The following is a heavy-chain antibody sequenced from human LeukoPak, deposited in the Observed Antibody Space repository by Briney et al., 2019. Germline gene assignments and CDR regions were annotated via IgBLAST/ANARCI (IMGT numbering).Heavy chain of an antibody. CDR2: ISYSGST. Sequence: PSETLSLTCTVSGGSISSYYWGWIRQPPGKGLEWIESISYSGSTYYNPSLKSRVAISVDTSKNQFSLKLSSVTAADTAVYYCARVSGITMIVVLQSDAFDIWGQGTLVTVSS. CDR1: GGSISSYY. D-gene: IGHD3-22*01. V-gene: IGHV4-39*07. CDR3: ARVSGITMIVVLQSDAFDI. J-gene: IGHJ3*02.